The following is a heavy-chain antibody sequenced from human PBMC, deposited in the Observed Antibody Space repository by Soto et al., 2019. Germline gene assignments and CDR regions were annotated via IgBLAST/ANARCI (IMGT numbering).Heavy chain of an antibody. Sequence: GGSLRLSCSASGFTFSSYCMHWARQAPGKGLEWVAVISYDGSNKYYADSVKGRFTISRDNSKNMLYLQMNSLRAEDTAVYYYASDSSSSRDYYGIDVWGQGTTVTVS. CDR2: ISYDGSNK. CDR3: ASDSSSSRDYYGIDV. J-gene: IGHJ6*02. V-gene: IGHV3-30*03. CDR1: GFTFSSYC. D-gene: IGHD6-6*01.